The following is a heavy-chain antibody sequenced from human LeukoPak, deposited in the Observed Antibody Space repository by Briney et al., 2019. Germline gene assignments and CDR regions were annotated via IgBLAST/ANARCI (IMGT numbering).Heavy chain of an antibody. Sequence: SETLSLTCTVSGGSISSYYWSWIRQPPGKGLEWIGYIYYSGSTNYNPSLKSRVTISVDTSKNQFSLKMSSVTAADRAVYYCARMAWTPFYFEYWGQGTLVTVSS. J-gene: IGHJ4*02. CDR1: GGSISSYY. D-gene: IGHD3/OR15-3a*01. V-gene: IGHV4-59*01. CDR2: IYYSGST. CDR3: ARMAWTPFYFEY.